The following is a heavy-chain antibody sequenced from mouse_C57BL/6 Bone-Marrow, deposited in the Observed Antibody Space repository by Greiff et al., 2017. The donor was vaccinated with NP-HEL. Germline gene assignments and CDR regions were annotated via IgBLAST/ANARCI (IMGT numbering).Heavy chain of an antibody. Sequence: QVQLKQPGAELVMPGASVKLSCKASGYTFTSYWMHLVKQRPGQGLEWIGEIDPSDSYPNYNQKFKGKSTLTVDKSSSTAYMQLSSLTSEDSAVYYCARLDSSGYAWCAYWGQGTLVTVSA. D-gene: IGHD3-2*02. J-gene: IGHJ3*01. CDR2: IDPSDSYP. CDR1: GYTFTSYW. V-gene: IGHV1-69*01. CDR3: ARLDSSGYAWCAY.